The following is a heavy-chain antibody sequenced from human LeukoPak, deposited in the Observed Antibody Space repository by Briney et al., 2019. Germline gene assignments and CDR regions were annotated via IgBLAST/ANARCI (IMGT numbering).Heavy chain of an antibody. CDR2: IYPGDSDT. D-gene: IGHD3-22*01. J-gene: IGHJ6*03. V-gene: IGHV5-51*01. Sequence: GESLKISCKGSGYSFTSYWIGWVRQMPGKGLEWMGIIYPGDSDTRYSPSFQGQVTISADKSISTAYLQWSSLKASDTAMYYCARDKYYYDSSGHYYYYYMDVWGKGTTVTVSS. CDR1: GYSFTSYW. CDR3: ARDKYYYDSSGHYYYYYMDV.